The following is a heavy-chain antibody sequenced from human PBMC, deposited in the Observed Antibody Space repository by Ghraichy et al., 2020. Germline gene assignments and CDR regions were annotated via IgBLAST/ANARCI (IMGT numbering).Heavy chain of an antibody. CDR2: ISSSSSTI. D-gene: IGHD3-3*01. V-gene: IGHV3-48*02. Sequence: LSLTCAASGFTFSSYSMNWVRQAPGKGLEWVSYISSSSSTIYYADSVKGRFTISRDNAKNSLYLQMNSLRDEDTAVYYCARDGDYDFWGIYYYGMDVWGQGTTVTVSS. CDR1: GFTFSSYS. J-gene: IGHJ6*02. CDR3: ARDGDYDFWGIYYYGMDV.